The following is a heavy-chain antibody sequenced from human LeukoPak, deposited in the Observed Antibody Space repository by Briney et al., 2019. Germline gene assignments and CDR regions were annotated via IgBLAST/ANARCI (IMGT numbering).Heavy chain of an antibody. CDR1: GFTLSSYG. V-gene: IGHV3-48*03. Sequence: GGSLRLSCAASGFTLSSYGMNWVRQAPGKGLEWVSSISSSGSTIYYADSVKGRFTISRDNAKNSLYLQMNSLRAEDTAVYYCAELGITMIGGVWGKGTTVTISS. D-gene: IGHD3-10*02. J-gene: IGHJ6*04. CDR2: ISSSGSTI. CDR3: AELGITMIGGV.